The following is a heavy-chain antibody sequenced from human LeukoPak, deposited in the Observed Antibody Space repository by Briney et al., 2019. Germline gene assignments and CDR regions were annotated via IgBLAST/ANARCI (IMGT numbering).Heavy chain of an antibody. J-gene: IGHJ4*02. V-gene: IGHV3-23*01. D-gene: IGHD6-13*01. CDR2: ISGSGGST. Sequence: GGSLRLSCAASGFTFSNAWMNWVRQAPGKGLEWVSAISGSGGSTYYAGSVKGRFTISRDNSKNTLYLQMNSLRAEDTAVYYCAKLYSSSWYYFDYWGQGTLVTVSS. CDR1: GFTFSNAW. CDR3: AKLYSSSWYYFDY.